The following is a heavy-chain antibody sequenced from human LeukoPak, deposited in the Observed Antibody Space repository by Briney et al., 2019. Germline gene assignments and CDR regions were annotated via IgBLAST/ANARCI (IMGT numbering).Heavy chain of an antibody. CDR3: AKGFDYPQD. D-gene: IGHD3-9*01. CDR1: GFTFSISA. Sequence: GGSLRLSCAASGFTFSISAMSWVRQAPGKGLEWVSGISGTSGSTYYADSVKGRFTISRDNSKNTLYLQMNSLRAEDTAVYYCAKGFDYPQDWGQGTLVTVSS. V-gene: IGHV3-23*01. J-gene: IGHJ4*02. CDR2: ISGTSGST.